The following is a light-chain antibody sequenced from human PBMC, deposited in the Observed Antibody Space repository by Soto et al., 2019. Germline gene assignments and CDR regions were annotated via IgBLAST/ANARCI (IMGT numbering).Light chain of an antibody. Sequence: IVLTHSPATLSCSPGEIATLSFRASQSVSIYLAWYQQKPGQAPRLLIYDTSNRATGVPARFSGSGSGTDFTLTISSLEPEDCAIYYCQQRQYWPPITFGQGTRMEI. V-gene: IGKV3-11*01. CDR3: QQRQYWPPIT. CDR2: DTS. CDR1: QSVSIY. J-gene: IGKJ5*01.